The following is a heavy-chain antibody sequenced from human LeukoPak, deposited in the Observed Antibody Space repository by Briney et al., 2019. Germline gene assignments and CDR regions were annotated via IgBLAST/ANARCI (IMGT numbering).Heavy chain of an antibody. D-gene: IGHD2-15*01. Sequence: GGSLRLSCAASRLTFSSYAMNWVRQAPGKGLEWVSAISRSGVSTYYADSVKGRFTISRDNSKNTLYLQMSSLRAEDTAVYYCVKDLFGGYCSGGSCYRYDYWGQGTLVTVSS. CDR2: ISRSGVST. CDR3: VKDLFGGYCSGGSCYRYDY. CDR1: RLTFSSYA. V-gene: IGHV3-23*01. J-gene: IGHJ4*02.